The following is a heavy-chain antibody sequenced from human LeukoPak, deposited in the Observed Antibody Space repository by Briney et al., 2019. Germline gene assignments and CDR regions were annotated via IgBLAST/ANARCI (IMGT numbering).Heavy chain of an antibody. J-gene: IGHJ4*02. CDR3: ARDRRDRIAAAGIFDY. Sequence: GGSLRLSCAASGFTFSSYSMNWVRQASGKGLEWVSSISSSSSYIYYADSVKGRFTISRDNAKNSLYLQMNSLRAEDTAVYYCARDRRDRIAAAGIFDYWGQGTLVTVSS. D-gene: IGHD6-13*01. V-gene: IGHV3-21*01. CDR2: ISSSSSYI. CDR1: GFTFSSYS.